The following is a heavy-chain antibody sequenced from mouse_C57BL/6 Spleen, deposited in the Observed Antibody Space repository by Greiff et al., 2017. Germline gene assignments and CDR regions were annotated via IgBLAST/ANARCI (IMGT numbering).Heavy chain of an antibody. J-gene: IGHJ3*01. CDR1: GFTFSSYA. Sequence: EVKLQESGGGLVKPGGSLKLSCAASGFTFSSYAMSWVRQTPEKRLEWVATISDGGSYTYYPDNVKGRFTISRDNAKNNLYLQMSHLKSEDTAMYYCARDPAQAILFAYWGQGTLVTVSA. CDR3: ARDPAQAILFAY. D-gene: IGHD3-2*02. CDR2: ISDGGSYT. V-gene: IGHV5-4*01.